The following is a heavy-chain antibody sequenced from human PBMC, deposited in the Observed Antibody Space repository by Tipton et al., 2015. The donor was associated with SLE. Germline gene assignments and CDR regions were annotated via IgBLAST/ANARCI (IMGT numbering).Heavy chain of an antibody. J-gene: IGHJ3*02. CDR3: ARGDGAFDI. V-gene: IGHV3-30*04. CDR1: GFTFSSYA. Sequence: SLRLSCAASGFTFSSYAMHWVRQAPGKGLEWVAVISYDGSNKYYADSVKGRFTISRDNSKNTLYLQMNSLRAEDTAVYYCARGDGAFDIWGQGTMVTVSS. CDR2: ISYDGSNK.